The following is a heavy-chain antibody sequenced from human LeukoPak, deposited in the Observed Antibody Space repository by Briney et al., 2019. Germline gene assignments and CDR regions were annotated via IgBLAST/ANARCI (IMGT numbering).Heavy chain of an antibody. CDR1: GFTFGDYY. J-gene: IGHJ4*02. V-gene: IGHV3-11*06. D-gene: IGHD2-2*01. CDR2: ISSSSSYT. Sequence: GGSLRFSCAASGFTFGDYYMSWIRQAPGKGLEWVSYISSSSSYTNYADSVKGRFTISRDNAKNSLYLQMNSLRAEDTAVYYCARAVEGGSSTSSPGYWGQGTLVTVSS. CDR3: ARAVEGGSSTSSPGY.